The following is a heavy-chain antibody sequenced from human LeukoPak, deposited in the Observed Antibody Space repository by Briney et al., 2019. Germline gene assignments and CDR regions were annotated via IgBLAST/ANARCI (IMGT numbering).Heavy chain of an antibody. Sequence: SETLSHTCTVSGVSISNGMYDWDSIRQPAGKGLEWIGRIYPSGSTNYNPSLKSRVTISVDTSKNQVSLKLNSVTAADTAVYYCARYEAVAGVFDYWGQGTLVTVSS. J-gene: IGHJ4*02. CDR1: GVSISNGMYD. V-gene: IGHV4-61*02. CDR3: ARYEAVAGVFDY. D-gene: IGHD6-19*01. CDR2: IYPSGST.